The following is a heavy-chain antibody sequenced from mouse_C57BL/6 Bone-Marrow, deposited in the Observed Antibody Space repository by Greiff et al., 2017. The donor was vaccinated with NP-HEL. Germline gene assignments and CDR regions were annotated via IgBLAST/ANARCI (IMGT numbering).Heavy chain of an antibody. D-gene: IGHD2-3*01. Sequence: EVKLEESGGGLVQPGGSLKLSCAASGFTFSDYYMYWVRQTPEKRLEWVAYISNGGGSTYYPANVTGRFTISRDNAKNTLYLQMSRLKSEDTAMYYCARHDGRYFDVWGTGTTVTVSS. V-gene: IGHV5-12*01. CDR1: GFTFSDYY. CDR2: ISNGGGST. CDR3: ARHDGRYFDV. J-gene: IGHJ1*03.